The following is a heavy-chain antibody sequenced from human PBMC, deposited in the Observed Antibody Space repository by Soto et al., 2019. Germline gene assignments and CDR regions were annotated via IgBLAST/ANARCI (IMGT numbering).Heavy chain of an antibody. V-gene: IGHV4-31*03. CDR1: GASITNDAFF. D-gene: IGHD5-18*01. CDR3: AKMERTQLWLLVQN. J-gene: IGHJ4*02. Sequence: SETLSLTCTVSGASITNDAFFWTWVRQHPEKGLEWLAYITYGGSIYYDPSLRSRLTVSIDKSKSQFSLNVRSVTAADTAVYYCAKMERTQLWLLVQNWGQGLLVTVPS. CDR2: ITYGGSI.